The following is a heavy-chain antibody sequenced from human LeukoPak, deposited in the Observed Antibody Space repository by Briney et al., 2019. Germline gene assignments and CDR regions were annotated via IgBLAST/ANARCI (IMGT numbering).Heavy chain of an antibody. V-gene: IGHV4-59*08. J-gene: IGHJ4*02. Sequence: SETLSLTCTVSGGSISSYYWSWIRQPPGKGLEWIGYIYYSGSTNYNPSLKSRVTISVDTSKNQFSPKLSSVTAADTAVYYCARLSGYYGSGSFGYWGQGTLVTVSS. CDR1: GGSISSYY. CDR3: ARLSGYYGSGSFGY. CDR2: IYYSGST. D-gene: IGHD3-10*01.